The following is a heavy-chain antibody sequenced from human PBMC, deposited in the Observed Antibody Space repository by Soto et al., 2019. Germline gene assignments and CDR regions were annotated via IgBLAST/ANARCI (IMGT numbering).Heavy chain of an antibody. D-gene: IGHD6-19*01. J-gene: IGHJ6*02. CDR3: VKDGSSGWPYYYGLDV. CDR2: ISYDGSNK. CDR1: GFTFSSYG. Sequence: PGWSLRLSCAASGFTFSSYGMHWVRQAPGKGLEWVAVISYDGSNKNYADSVKGRFTISRDNSKNTLYLQMSSLRAEDTAVYYCVKDGSSGWPYYYGLDVWGQGTTVTVSS. V-gene: IGHV3-30*18.